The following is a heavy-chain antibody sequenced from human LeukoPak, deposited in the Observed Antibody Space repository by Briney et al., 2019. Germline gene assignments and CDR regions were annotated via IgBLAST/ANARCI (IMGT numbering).Heavy chain of an antibody. D-gene: IGHD3-16*02. J-gene: IGHJ4*02. CDR1: GFTFSSYG. CDR2: ISGSGGST. V-gene: IGHV3-23*01. CDR3: ARGKDYDYVWGSYRYTYFDY. Sequence: GGSLRLSCAASGFTFSSYGMSWVRQAPGKGLEWVSAISGSGGSTYYADSVKGRFTISRDNSKNTLYLQMNSLRAEDTAVYYCARGKDYDYVWGSYRYTYFDYWGQGTLVTVSS.